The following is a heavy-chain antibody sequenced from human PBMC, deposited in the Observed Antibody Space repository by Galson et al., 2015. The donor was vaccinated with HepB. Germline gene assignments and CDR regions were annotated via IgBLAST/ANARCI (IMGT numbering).Heavy chain of an antibody. CDR3: ARELSSIAAAGYNWFDP. D-gene: IGHD6-13*01. Sequence: SVKVSCKASGGTFSSYTISWVRQAPGQGLEWMGRIIPILGIANYAQKFQGRVTITADKSTSTAYMELSSLRSEDTAVYYCARELSSIAAAGYNWFDPWGQGTLVTVSS. CDR1: GGTFSSYT. CDR2: IIPILGIA. V-gene: IGHV1-69*04. J-gene: IGHJ5*02.